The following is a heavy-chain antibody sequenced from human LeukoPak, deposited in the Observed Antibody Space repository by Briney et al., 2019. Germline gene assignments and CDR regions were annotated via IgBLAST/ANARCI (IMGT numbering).Heavy chain of an antibody. D-gene: IGHD2-21*02. CDR1: GFTFSDYY. J-gene: IGHJ4*02. CDR2: ISSSGSTT. V-gene: IGHV3-11*01. Sequence: GGSLRLSCAASGFTFSDYYMSWNRQAPGKGLEWVSYISSSGSTTYYADSVKGRFTISRDNARNSLYLQMNSLRAEDTAVYYCARSVVTAHLGNYWGQGTLVTVSS. CDR3: ARSVVTAHLGNY.